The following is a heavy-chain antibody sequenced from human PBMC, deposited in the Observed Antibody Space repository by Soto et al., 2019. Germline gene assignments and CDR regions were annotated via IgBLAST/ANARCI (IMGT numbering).Heavy chain of an antibody. D-gene: IGHD4-17*01. V-gene: IGHV4-39*01. J-gene: IGHJ4*02. Sequence: SETLSLTCTVSGGSISSSSYYWGWIRQPPGKGLEWIGSIYYSGSTYYNPSLKSRVTISVDTSKNQFSLKLSSVTAAETAVYYCASPSGAYGDTLDYWGQGTLVTVSS. CDR1: GGSISSSSYY. CDR3: ASPSGAYGDTLDY. CDR2: IYYSGST.